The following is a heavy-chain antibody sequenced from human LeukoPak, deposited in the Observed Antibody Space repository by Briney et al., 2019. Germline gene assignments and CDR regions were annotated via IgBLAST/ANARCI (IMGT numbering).Heavy chain of an antibody. D-gene: IGHD3-9*01. V-gene: IGHV1-24*01. J-gene: IGHJ5*02. CDR3: ATAHSIRQYSYDILTGFFDP. CDR1: GYTLTELS. CDR2: FDPEDGET. Sequence: ASVKVSCKVSGYTLTELSMHWVRQAPGKGLEWMGGFDPEDGETIYAQKFQGRVTMTEDTSTDTAYMELSSLRSEDTAVYYCATAHSIRQYSYDILTGFFDPWGQGTLVTVSS.